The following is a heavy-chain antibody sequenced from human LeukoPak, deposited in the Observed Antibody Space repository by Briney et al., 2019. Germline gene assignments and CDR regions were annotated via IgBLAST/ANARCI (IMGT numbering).Heavy chain of an antibody. Sequence: SETLSLTCTVSGGSISSSSYYWGWLRQPPGKGLEWIVSIYYSGSTYYNPSLKSRVTISVDTSKNQFSLKLSSVTAADTAVYYCARRTYYYGSGSYSWFDPWGQGTLVTVSS. CDR2: IYYSGST. J-gene: IGHJ5*02. V-gene: IGHV4-39*01. CDR3: ARRTYYYGSGSYSWFDP. CDR1: GGSISSSSYY. D-gene: IGHD3-10*01.